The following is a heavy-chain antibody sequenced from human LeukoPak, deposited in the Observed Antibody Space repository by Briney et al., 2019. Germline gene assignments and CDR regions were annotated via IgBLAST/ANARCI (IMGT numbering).Heavy chain of an antibody. D-gene: IGHD3-10*01. V-gene: IGHV3-21*01. J-gene: IGHJ5*02. CDR2: ISSSSNYI. CDR1: GYTFTSYD. CDR3: ARDQRFGELSGWFDP. Sequence: SCKASGYTFTSYDINWVRQAPGKGLEWVSSISSSSNYIYYADSVKGRFTISRDNAKNSLYLQMNSLGPEDTAVYYCARDQRFGELSGWFDPWGQGTLVTVSS.